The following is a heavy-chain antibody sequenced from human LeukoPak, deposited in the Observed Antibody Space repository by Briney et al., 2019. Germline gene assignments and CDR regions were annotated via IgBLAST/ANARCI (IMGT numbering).Heavy chain of an antibody. V-gene: IGHV3-20*04. J-gene: IGHJ4*02. CDR2: INWNGGST. CDR3: ARETYYYDSSGSTRFGY. Sequence: SGGSLRLSCAASGFTFDDSGMSWVRQAPGKGLEWVSTINWNGGSTGYADSVKGRFTISRDNAKNSLYPQMNSLRAEDTAFYYCARETYYYDSSGSTRFGYWGQGTLVTVSS. D-gene: IGHD3-22*01. CDR1: GFTFDDSG.